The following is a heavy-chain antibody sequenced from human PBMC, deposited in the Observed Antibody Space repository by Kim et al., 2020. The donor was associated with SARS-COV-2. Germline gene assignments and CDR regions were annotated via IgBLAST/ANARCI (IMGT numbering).Heavy chain of an antibody. CDR2: ISSSSTYT. D-gene: IGHD3-10*01. J-gene: IGHJ4*02. Sequence: GGSLRLSCAASGFTFSDFYMNWIRQAPGKGLEWVSYISSSSTYTNYADSVKGRFTISRDNAKNSLYLQMNSLRAEDTAVYYCAKEAYYYGSGSFDYWGQGTLVTVSS. CDR1: GFTFSDFY. V-gene: IGHV3-11*06. CDR3: AKEAYYYGSGSFDY.